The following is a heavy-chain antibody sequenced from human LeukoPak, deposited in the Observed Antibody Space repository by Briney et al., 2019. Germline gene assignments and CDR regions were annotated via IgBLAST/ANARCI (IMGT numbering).Heavy chain of an antibody. J-gene: IGHJ4*02. Sequence: ASVKVPCKTSGYIFTTYAIHWVRQAPGRGREWMGLLNADDGNTRYSQRFQGRVTITRDTSASTAYMELSSLRSEDTAVYYCAGTYYYDSSGYYPAFDYWGQGTLVTVSS. D-gene: IGHD3-22*01. CDR2: LNADDGNT. V-gene: IGHV1-3*01. CDR3: AGTYYYDSSGYYPAFDY. CDR1: GYIFTTYA.